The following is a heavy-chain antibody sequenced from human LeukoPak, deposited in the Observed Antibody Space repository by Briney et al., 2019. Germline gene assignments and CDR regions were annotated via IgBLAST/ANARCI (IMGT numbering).Heavy chain of an antibody. Sequence: SETLSLTCTVSGGSISSNIYYWGWIRQPPGKGLEWIGYIYYDGSTNYNPSLRGRVTISVDTPKNQFSLKLSSVTAAETAVYYCAREGRYRYGYNEYHLYMDIWGKGTTVTVSS. CDR1: GGSISSNIYY. V-gene: IGHV4-61*05. D-gene: IGHD5-18*01. CDR2: IYYDGST. CDR3: AREGRYRYGYNEYHLYMDI. J-gene: IGHJ6*03.